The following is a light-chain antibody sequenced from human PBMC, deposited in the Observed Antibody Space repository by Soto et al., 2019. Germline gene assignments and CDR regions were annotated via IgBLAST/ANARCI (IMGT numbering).Light chain of an antibody. CDR3: AAWDDSFNGVV. V-gene: IGLV1-44*01. J-gene: IGLJ2*01. CDR2: TNN. CDR1: SSNIGSYT. Sequence: QSVLTQPPSASGTPGQRVTISCSGSSSNIGSYTVNWYQDLPGAAPKVLIYTNNRRPSGVPDRFSGSKSGTSASLAISGLQSEDEADYYCAAWDDSFNGVVFGGGTKLTVL.